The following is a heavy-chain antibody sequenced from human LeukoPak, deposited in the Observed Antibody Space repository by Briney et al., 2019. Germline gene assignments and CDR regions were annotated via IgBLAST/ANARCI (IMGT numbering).Heavy chain of an antibody. CDR2: ISAYNGNT. J-gene: IGHJ6*02. CDR1: GYTFTSYG. Sequence: ASVKVSCKASGYTFTSYGISWVRQAPGQGLEWMGWISAYNGNTNYAQKLQGRVTMTTDTSTSTAYMELRSLRSDDTAVYYCARDGRYCSGGSRPAPYYYYGMDVWGQGTTVTVSS. D-gene: IGHD2-15*01. V-gene: IGHV1-18*01. CDR3: ARDGRYCSGGSRPAPYYYYGMDV.